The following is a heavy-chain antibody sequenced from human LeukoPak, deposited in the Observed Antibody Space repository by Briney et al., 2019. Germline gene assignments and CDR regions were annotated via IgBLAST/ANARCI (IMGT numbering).Heavy chain of an antibody. CDR1: GFSFSTYL. J-gene: IGHJ6*03. CDR2: IQLDGSDK. CDR3: ASLGWELPGVYYYYMDV. D-gene: IGHD1-26*01. V-gene: IGHV3-7*01. Sequence: GGSLRLSCAASGFSFSTYLMNWVRQAPGKGLEWVASIQLDGSDKYYVDSVKGRFTISRDNAKNSLYLQMNSLRAEDTAVYYCASLGWELPGVYYYYMDVWGKGTTVTVSS.